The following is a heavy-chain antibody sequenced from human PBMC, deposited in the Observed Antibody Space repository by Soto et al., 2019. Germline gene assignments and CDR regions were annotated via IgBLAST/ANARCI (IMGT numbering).Heavy chain of an antibody. D-gene: IGHD2-2*02. Sequence: GGSLRLPCAASGVTFSNYSMNWVRQAPGKGLEWVSSISGSSSYIYYADSVKGRFTISRDNAKNSLSLQMNSLRAEYTAVYFCARDAIPVPMYYTDYWGQGPLVTVYS. V-gene: IGHV3-21*01. J-gene: IGHJ4*02. CDR2: ISGSSSYI. CDR1: GVTFSNYS. CDR3: ARDAIPVPMYYTDY.